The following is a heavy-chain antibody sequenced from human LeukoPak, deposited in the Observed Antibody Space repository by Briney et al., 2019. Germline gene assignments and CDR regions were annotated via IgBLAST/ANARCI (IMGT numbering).Heavy chain of an antibody. V-gene: IGHV1-2*02. CDR1: GYTFTGYY. Sequence: ASVKASCKASGYTFTGYYMHWVRQAPGQGLGWMGWINPNSGGTNYAQKFQGRVTMTRDTSISTAYMELSRLRSDDTAVYYCASIGDYDSSGYLSAFDYWGQGTLVTVSS. D-gene: IGHD3-22*01. CDR3: ASIGDYDSSGYLSAFDY. J-gene: IGHJ4*02. CDR2: INPNSGGT.